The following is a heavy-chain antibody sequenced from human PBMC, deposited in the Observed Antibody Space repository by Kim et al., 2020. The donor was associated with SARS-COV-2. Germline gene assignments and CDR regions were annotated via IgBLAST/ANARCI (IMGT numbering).Heavy chain of an antibody. D-gene: IGHD4-17*01. CDR1: GFTFSSYW. Sequence: GGSLRLSCAASGFTFSSYWMHWVRQAPGKGLVWVSRINSDGSSTSYADSVKGRFTISRDNAKNTLYLQMNSLRAEDTAVYYCARGGEPTVTTTYYYYGMDVWGQGTTVTVSS. CDR2: INSDGSST. J-gene: IGHJ6*02. CDR3: ARGGEPTVTTTYYYYGMDV. V-gene: IGHV3-74*01.